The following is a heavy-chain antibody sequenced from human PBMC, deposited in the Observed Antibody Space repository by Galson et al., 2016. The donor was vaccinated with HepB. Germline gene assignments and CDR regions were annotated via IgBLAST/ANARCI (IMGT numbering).Heavy chain of an antibody. CDR3: ARDSLSPRGLGF. J-gene: IGHJ4*02. CDR1: EFNLEGHG. CDR2: ISNRGDII. Sequence: SLRLSCAASEFNLEGHGMSWVRQAPGKGPEWISYISNRGDIIYYADSVKGRFTVSRDNAKNSLFLQMNSLRDEDTAVYYCARDSLSPRGLGFWGQGTLVTVSS. V-gene: IGHV3-48*02. D-gene: IGHD2/OR15-2a*01.